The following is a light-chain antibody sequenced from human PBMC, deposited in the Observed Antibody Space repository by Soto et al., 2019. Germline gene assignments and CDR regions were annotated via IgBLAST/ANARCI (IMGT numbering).Light chain of an antibody. Sequence: QSVLTQPPSASGTPGQRVSISCSGSSANIESHSVDWYQHIPGTAPKLVINSNDQRPSGDPDRFSGSKSGTSASLAISGLQAEDEADYYCATWDDGVNGVLFGGGTKLTVL. CDR2: SND. CDR1: SANIESHS. J-gene: IGLJ2*01. CDR3: ATWDDGVNGVL. V-gene: IGLV1-44*01.